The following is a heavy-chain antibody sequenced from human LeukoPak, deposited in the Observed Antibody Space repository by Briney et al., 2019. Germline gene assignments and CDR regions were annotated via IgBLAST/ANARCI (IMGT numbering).Heavy chain of an antibody. CDR1: GGSVSSTSYY. CDR2: IYYSGST. Sequence: TSETLSLTCTVSGGSVSSTSYYWGWIRQPPGKGLEWIGSIYYSGSTYYNPSLKSRVTISVDTSKNQFSLKLSSVTAADTAVYYCARIGGYYFDYWGQGTLVTVSS. CDR3: ARIGGYYFDY. J-gene: IGHJ4*02. V-gene: IGHV4-39*07.